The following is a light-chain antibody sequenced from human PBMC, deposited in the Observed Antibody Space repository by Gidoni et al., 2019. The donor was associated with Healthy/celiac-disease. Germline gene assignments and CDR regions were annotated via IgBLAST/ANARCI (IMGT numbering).Light chain of an antibody. CDR3: AAWDDSLNYVV. CDR1: SSNIGKNA. J-gene: IGLJ2*01. Sequence: QSVLTPPPSVSDAPRQRVTISCSGSSSNIGKNAVTWYQQLPGKAPKLLIYSDDLLPSGVSDRFSGSKSGTSASLAISGLQSEDEADYYCAAWDDSLNYVVFGGGTKLTVL. CDR2: SDD. V-gene: IGLV1-36*01.